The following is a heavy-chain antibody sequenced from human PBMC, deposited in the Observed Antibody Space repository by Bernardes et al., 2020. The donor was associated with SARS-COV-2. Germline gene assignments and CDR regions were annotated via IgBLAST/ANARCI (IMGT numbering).Heavy chain of an antibody. CDR2: IRSNGGST. V-gene: IGHV3-64*02. J-gene: IGHJ3*02. CDR3: GSGWYNAFDI. CDR1: GFTFSSYA. Sequence: GGSLRLSCAASGFTFSSYAMHWVRQAPGKGLEYVSAIRSNGGSTYYADSVKGRFTISRDNSKNTLYLQMGSLRAEDMAVYYCGSGWYNAFDIWGQGTMVTVSS. D-gene: IGHD6-19*01.